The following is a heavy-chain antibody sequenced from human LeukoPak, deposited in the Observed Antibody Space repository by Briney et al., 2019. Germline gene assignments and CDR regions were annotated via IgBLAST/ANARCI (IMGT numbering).Heavy chain of an antibody. Sequence: GGSLRLSCAASGFRFSSYEMNWVRQAPGRGLEWVSSISRSGRNIYYADSVKGRFTMSRDNAKNSLYLQMNGLRGDDTAVYYCASRVAATTWDYWGQGTLVTVST. CDR1: GFRFSSYE. CDR3: ASRVAATTWDY. D-gene: IGHD1-26*01. CDR2: ISRSGRNI. J-gene: IGHJ4*02. V-gene: IGHV3-48*03.